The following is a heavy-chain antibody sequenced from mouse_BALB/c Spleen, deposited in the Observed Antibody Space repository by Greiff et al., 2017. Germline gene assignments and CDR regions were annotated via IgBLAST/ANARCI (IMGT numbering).Heavy chain of an antibody. D-gene: IGHD1-2*01. CDR2: ISSGGSYT. Sequence: EVMLVESGGDLVKPGGSLKLSCAASGFTFSSYGMSWVRQTPDKRLEWVATISSGGSYTYYPDSVKGRFTISRDNAKNTLYLQMSSLKSEDTAMYYCARLLFITTGPPFAYWGQGTLVTVSA. J-gene: IGHJ3*01. V-gene: IGHV5-6*02. CDR3: ARLLFITTGPPFAY. CDR1: GFTFSSYG.